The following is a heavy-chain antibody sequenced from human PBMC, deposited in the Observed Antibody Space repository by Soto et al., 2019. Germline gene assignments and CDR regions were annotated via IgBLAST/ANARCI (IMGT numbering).Heavy chain of an antibody. J-gene: IGHJ6*02. CDR2: INPKGGGT. CDR3: ARGDSTDCSNGVCSFFYNHDMDV. V-gene: IGHV1-2*04. Sequence: VKVSCKASGYSFTDYHIHWVRQAPGQGLEWLGRINPKGGGTSTAQKFQGWVTMTTDTSISTASMELTRLTSDDTAIYYCARGDSTDCSNGVCSFFYNHDMDVWGQGTTVTVSS. CDR1: GYSFTDYH. D-gene: IGHD2-8*01.